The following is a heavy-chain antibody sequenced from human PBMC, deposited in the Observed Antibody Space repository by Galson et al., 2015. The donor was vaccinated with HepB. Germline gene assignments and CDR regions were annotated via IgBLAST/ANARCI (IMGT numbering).Heavy chain of an antibody. CDR2: ISAYNGNT. CDR1: GYTFTSYG. D-gene: IGHD6-13*01. J-gene: IGHJ6*03. V-gene: IGHV1-18*01. CDR3: ARDLKVAAAGNHYYYMDV. Sequence: SVKVSCKASGYTFTSYGISWVRQAPGQGLEWMGWISAYNGNTNYAQKLQGRVTMTTDTSTSTAYMELRSLRSDDTAVYYCARDLKVAAAGNHYYYMDVWGKGTTVTVSS.